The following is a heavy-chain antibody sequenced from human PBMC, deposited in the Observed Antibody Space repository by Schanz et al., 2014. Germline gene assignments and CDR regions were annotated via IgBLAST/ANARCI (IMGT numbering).Heavy chain of an antibody. V-gene: IGHV3-30*02. CDR3: AKDPVAATNYFDY. CDR2: IRYDGNNK. CDR1: GFTFSNYG. Sequence: QVQLVESGGGVVQPGGSLRLSCAASGFTFSNYGMHWVRQAPGKGLEWVAFIRYDGNNKYYVDSVKGRFTISRDNSKNTLYLQMNSLRTEDTAVYYCAKDPVAATNYFDYWGQGTLVTVSS. J-gene: IGHJ4*02. D-gene: IGHD2-15*01.